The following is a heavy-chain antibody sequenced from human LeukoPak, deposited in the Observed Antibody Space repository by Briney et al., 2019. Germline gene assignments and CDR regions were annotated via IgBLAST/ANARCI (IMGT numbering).Heavy chain of an antibody. D-gene: IGHD6-19*01. CDR3: ARLLSEGSGWHGGAFDY. J-gene: IGHJ4*02. V-gene: IGHV1-46*01. CDR1: GYTFTSYY. CDR2: INPSGGST. Sequence: ASVKVFCKASGYTFTSYYMHWVRQAPGQGLEWMGIINPSGGSTSYAQKFQGRVTMTRDTSTSTAYMELRSLRSDDTAVYYCARLLSEGSGWHGGAFDYWGQGTLVTVSS.